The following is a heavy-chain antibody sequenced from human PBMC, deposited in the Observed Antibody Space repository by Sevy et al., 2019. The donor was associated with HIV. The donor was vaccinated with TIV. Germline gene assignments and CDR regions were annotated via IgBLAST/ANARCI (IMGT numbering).Heavy chain of an antibody. D-gene: IGHD6-19*01. Sequence: SETLSLTCTVSGASMRSSHYWGWIRQPPGKGLEWIGSIYNGGTTYYNPSLKTRLTVSVDTSKNQFSLKLSSVTAADTVVYYCARVPQWLGPSFDSWGQGTLVTVSS. CDR2: IYNGGTT. CDR1: GASMRSSHY. V-gene: IGHV4-39*01. CDR3: ARVPQWLGPSFDS. J-gene: IGHJ4*02.